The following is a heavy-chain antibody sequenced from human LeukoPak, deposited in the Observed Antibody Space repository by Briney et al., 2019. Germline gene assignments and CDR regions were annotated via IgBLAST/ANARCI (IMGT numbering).Heavy chain of an antibody. CDR3: ARGLGRASRSAYYYMDV. CDR1: GFTFSSYA. Sequence: GGSLRLSCAASGFTFSSYAMSWVRQAPGKGLEWVSAISGSGGSTYYADSVKGRFTISRDNSKDSLYLEMNRLRVDDTAVYYCARGLGRASRSAYYYMDVWGKGTTVTVSS. D-gene: IGHD3-3*01. CDR2: ISGSGGST. V-gene: IGHV3-23*01. J-gene: IGHJ6*03.